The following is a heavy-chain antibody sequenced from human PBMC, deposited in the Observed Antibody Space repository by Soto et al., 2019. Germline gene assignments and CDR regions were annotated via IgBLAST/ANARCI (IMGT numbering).Heavy chain of an antibody. Sequence: EVRLVESGGGLVQPGGSLRLSCAAFGFTVSSNYMTWVRLAPGKGLEWVSLVYSGGATHYAASVKGRFTISTHSSQNTLFLRMNSLRTEDTATCYCVRGRYGSEIHWGQGTKVTVSS. CDR2: VYSGGAT. V-gene: IGHV3-53*04. CDR3: VRGRYGSEIH. CDR1: GFTVSSNY. D-gene: IGHD3-10*01. J-gene: IGHJ4*02.